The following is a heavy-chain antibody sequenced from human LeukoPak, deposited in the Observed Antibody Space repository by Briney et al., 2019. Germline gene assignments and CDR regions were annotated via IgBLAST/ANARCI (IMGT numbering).Heavy chain of an antibody. V-gene: IGHV4-34*01. J-gene: IGHJ3*02. D-gene: IGHD6-13*01. CDR3: ARFAAAGSAFDI. Sequence: SETLSLTSAVYGGSFSGFYWSWIRQPPGKGLEWIGEINHSGSTNYNPSLKGRVTISVETSKKQFSLKLSSVAAAHTAVHCCARFAAAGSAFDIWGQGTMVTVSS. CDR2: INHSGST. CDR1: GGSFSGFY.